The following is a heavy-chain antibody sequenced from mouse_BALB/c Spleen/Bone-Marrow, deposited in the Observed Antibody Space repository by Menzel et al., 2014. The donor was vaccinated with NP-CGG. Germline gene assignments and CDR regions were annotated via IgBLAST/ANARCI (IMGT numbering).Heavy chain of an antibody. J-gene: IGHJ1*01. D-gene: IGHD1-1*01. CDR3: TRCGSSYDWYFDV. Sequence: EVKLMESGTVLARPGASVKMSCKASGYSFTNYWLHWVKQRPGQGLEWIGAIYPGNSDTSYNQKFKGKAKLTAVTSASTAYMELSSLTNEDSAVYYCTRCGSSYDWYFDVWGAGTTVTVSS. CDR1: GYSFTNYW. V-gene: IGHV1-5*01. CDR2: IYPGNSDT.